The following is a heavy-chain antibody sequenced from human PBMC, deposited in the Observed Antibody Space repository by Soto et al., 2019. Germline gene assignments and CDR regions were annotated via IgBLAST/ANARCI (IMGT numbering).Heavy chain of an antibody. D-gene: IGHD2-15*01. V-gene: IGHV4-59*01. CDR2: ISYSGST. J-gene: IGHJ5*02. CDR1: GGSISNYY. Sequence: PSETLSLTCTVSGGSISNYYWSWIRQPPGKGLEWIGYISYSGSTDYNPSLKSRVTISFDASKNQISLQVRSATAADAAVYYCARDLKEYCSDGKCNWFDPWGQGTLVTVPQ. CDR3: ARDLKEYCSDGKCNWFDP.